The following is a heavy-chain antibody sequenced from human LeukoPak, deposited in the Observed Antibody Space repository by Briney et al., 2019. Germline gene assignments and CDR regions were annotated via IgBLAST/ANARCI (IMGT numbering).Heavy chain of an antibody. D-gene: IGHD4-17*01. V-gene: IGHV4-59*12. CDR2: IYYSGRT. Sequence: SETLSLTCSVSGGSISSYYWSWIRQPPGKGLEWIGYIYYSGRTSYNPSLKSRVTISVDTSKNQFSLKLSSVTAADTAVYYCARDATVTYNWFDPWGQGTLVTVSS. CDR3: ARDATVTYNWFDP. J-gene: IGHJ5*02. CDR1: GGSISSYY.